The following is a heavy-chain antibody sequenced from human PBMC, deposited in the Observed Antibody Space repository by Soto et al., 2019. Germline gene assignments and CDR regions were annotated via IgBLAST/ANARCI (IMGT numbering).Heavy chain of an antibody. CDR1: GGTFSSYA. J-gene: IGHJ3*02. Sequence: SVKVSCKASGGTFSSYAISWVRQAPGQGLEWMGGIIPIFGTANYAQKFQGRVTITADESTSTAYMELSSLRSEDTAVYYCARDQDYARAFDIWGQGTMVTVSS. D-gene: IGHD4-17*01. V-gene: IGHV1-69*13. CDR2: IIPIFGTA. CDR3: ARDQDYARAFDI.